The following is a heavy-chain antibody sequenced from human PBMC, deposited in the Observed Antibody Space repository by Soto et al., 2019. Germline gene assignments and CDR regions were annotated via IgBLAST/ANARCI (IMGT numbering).Heavy chain of an antibody. CDR2: ISPSASDT. J-gene: IGHJ4*02. Sequence: GGSLRLSCAASGCCFSTSSMAWVRQPPGKGLEWVAAISPSASDTFYAASVKGRFTISRDNSKNTLYLQMNSLRAEDTSVYYCAKEGGLSGSYYISSSYYFDYWGQGTLLTVSS. CDR1: GCCFSTSS. V-gene: IGHV3-23*01. CDR3: AKEGGLSGSYYISSSYYFDY. D-gene: IGHD1-26*01.